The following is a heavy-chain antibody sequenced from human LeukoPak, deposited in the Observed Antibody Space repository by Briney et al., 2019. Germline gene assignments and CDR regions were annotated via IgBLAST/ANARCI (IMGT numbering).Heavy chain of an antibody. CDR2: IFANGDIT. Sequence: GGSLRLSCSTSGFTFSTYPMHWVRQAPGKGLEYVSTIFANGDITSYAASVKGRFTTSRDNSKNTLYLQMSSLRPEDTAVYYCVKAPSDGLDVWGQGATVTVSS. CDR3: VKAPSDGLDV. V-gene: IGHV3-64D*09. CDR1: GFTFSTYP. J-gene: IGHJ6*02.